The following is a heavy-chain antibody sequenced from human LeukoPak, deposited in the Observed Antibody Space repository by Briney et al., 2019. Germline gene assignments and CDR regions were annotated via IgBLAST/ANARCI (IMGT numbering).Heavy chain of an antibody. CDR2: ISAYSGNT. V-gene: IGHV1-18*01. Sequence: ASVKVSCKASGYTFTSYGISWVRQAPGQGLEWMGGISAYSGNTNYAQKLQGRVTMTTDTSTSTAYMKMRSLRSDDTAVYYCARDIQMGDILTGYISYYYYYMDVWGKGTTVTVSS. CDR1: GYTFTSYG. CDR3: ARDIQMGDILTGYISYYYYYMDV. J-gene: IGHJ6*03. D-gene: IGHD3-9*01.